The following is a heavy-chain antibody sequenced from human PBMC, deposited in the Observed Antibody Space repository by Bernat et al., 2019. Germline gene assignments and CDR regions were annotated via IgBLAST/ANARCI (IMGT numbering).Heavy chain of an antibody. V-gene: IGHV1-3*01. Sequence: QVQLVQSGAEVKKPGASVKVSCKASGYTRYTFSRYAMHWVRQASGQRLEWMGWINAGNGNTKYSQKFQGSVTITRDTSASTAYMELSSLRSEDTAVYYCATQEASADRSYYFDYWGQGTLVSVSS. CDR2: INAGNGNT. CDR1: GYTRYTFSRYA. J-gene: IGHJ4*02. D-gene: IGHD6-13*01. CDR3: ATQEASADRSYYFDY.